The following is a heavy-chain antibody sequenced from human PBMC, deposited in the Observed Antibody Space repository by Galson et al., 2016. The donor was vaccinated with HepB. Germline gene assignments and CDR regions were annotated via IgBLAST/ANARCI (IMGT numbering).Heavy chain of an antibody. V-gene: IGHV3-23*01. Sequence: SLRLSCAVSGFTFSSYAMSWVRQAPGKGLEWVSAISGSGGRSVSGTTYYADSVKGRFTISRDDSKNTLYLQMNSLRAGDTAVYYCALLTGLSHSYYDMDIWGQGTTVTVSS. CDR1: GFTFSSYA. J-gene: IGHJ6*02. D-gene: IGHD3-16*01. CDR2: ISGSGGRSVSGTT. CDR3: ALLTGLSHSYYDMDI.